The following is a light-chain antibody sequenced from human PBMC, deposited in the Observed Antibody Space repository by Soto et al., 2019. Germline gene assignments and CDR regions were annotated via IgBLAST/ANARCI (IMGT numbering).Light chain of an antibody. CDR2: AAS. CDR1: QSISSY. Sequence: VQVTQSPSSLSASVGDRVTITCRASQSISSYLNWYQQKPGKAPKLLIYAASSLQSGVPSRFSGSGSGTDFTLTISSLQPEDFATYYCQQSYSTPWTFGQGTKVDI. V-gene: IGKV1-39*01. CDR3: QQSYSTPWT. J-gene: IGKJ1*01.